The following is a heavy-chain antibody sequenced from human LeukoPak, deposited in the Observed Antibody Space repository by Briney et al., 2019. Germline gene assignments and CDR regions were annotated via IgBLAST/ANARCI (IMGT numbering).Heavy chain of an antibody. V-gene: IGHV1-69*05. Sequence: GSSVKVSCKASGGTFSSYAISWVRQAPGQGLAWMGRIIPIFGTANYAQKFQGRVTITTDESTSTAYMELSSLRSEDTAVYYCASRYSSGLETIDYWGQGTLVTVSS. J-gene: IGHJ4*02. D-gene: IGHD6-19*01. CDR1: GGTFSSYA. CDR3: ASRYSSGLETIDY. CDR2: IIPIFGTA.